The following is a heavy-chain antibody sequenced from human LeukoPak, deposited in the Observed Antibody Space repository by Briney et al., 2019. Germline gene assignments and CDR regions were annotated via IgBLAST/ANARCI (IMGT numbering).Heavy chain of an antibody. D-gene: IGHD3-3*01. V-gene: IGHV4-34*01. J-gene: IGHJ4*02. CDR3: ATKYDFWSGYDY. CDR2: INHSGST. CDR1: GGSFSGYY. Sequence: PSETLSLTCAVYGGSFSGYYWSWIRQPPGKGLEWIGEINHSGSTNYNPSLKSRVTISVDTPKNQFSLKLSSVTAADTAVYYCATKYDFWSGYDYWGQGTLVTVSS.